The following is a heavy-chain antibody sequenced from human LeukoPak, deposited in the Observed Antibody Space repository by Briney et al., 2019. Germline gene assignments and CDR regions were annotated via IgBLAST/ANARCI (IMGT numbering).Heavy chain of an antibody. D-gene: IGHD1-26*01. CDR3: ARELRATYFDF. CDR1: GFTFSSYA. J-gene: IGHJ4*02. CDR2: IKQDGSEK. Sequence: GGSLRLSCAASGFTFSSYAMSWVRQAPGKGLEWVANIKQDGSEKYYVDSVKGRFTISRDNAKNSLYLQMNSLRAEDTAVYYCARELRATYFDFWGQGTLVTVSS. V-gene: IGHV3-7*01.